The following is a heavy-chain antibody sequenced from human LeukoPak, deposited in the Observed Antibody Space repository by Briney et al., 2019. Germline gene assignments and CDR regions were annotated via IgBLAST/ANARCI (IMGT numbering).Heavy chain of an antibody. CDR1: GFTFSSYG. J-gene: IGHJ3*02. CDR3: AKVRLGATTIDAFDI. CDR2: IRYDGSNK. Sequence: SGGSLRLSCAASGFTFSSYGMHWVRQAPGKGLEWVAFIRYDGSNKYYADSVKGRFTISRDNSKNTLYLQMNSLRAEDTAVYYCAKVRLGATTIDAFDIWGQGTMVTVSS. V-gene: IGHV3-30*02. D-gene: IGHD1-26*01.